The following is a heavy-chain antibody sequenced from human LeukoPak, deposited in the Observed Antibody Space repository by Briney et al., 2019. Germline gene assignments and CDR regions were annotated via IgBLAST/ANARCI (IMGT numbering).Heavy chain of an antibody. V-gene: IGHV3-9*01. CDR2: ISWNSGSI. D-gene: IGHD3-22*01. J-gene: IGHJ3*02. CDR3: AKDNGDSSGYYYVGAFDI. Sequence: GGSLRLSCAASGFTFDDYAMPWVPQAPGKGLEWVSGISWNSGSIGYADSVKGRFTISRDNAKNSLYLQMNSLRAEDTALYYCAKDNGDSSGYYYVGAFDIWGQGTMVTVSS. CDR1: GFTFDDYA.